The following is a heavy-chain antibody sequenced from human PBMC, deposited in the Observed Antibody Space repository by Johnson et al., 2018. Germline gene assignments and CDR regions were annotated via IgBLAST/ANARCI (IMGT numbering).Heavy chain of an antibody. CDR1: GFTFDDYA. Sequence: VQLVESGGGLVQPGRSLRLSCAASGFTFDDYAMHWVRQAPGKGLEWVSGISWNSGSIGYEDSVKGRFTISRDNAKNSLYLQMNSLRAEDTALYYCAKDRGSGSYYDGMDVWGQGTTVTVSS. CDR2: ISWNSGSI. J-gene: IGHJ6*02. CDR3: AKDRGSGSYYDGMDV. V-gene: IGHV3-9*01. D-gene: IGHD1-26*01.